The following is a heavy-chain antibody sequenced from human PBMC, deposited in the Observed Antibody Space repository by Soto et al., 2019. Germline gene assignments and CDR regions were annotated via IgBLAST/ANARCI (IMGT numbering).Heavy chain of an antibody. Sequence: QVQLVESGGGVVPPGRSLRLSCAASGFTFSSYAMHWVRQAPGKGLEWVAVISYDGSNKYYADSVKGRFTISRDNSKNTLYLQMNSLRAEDTAVYYCAREESGYSYGPYYYGMDVWGQGTTVTVSS. CDR1: GFTFSSYA. CDR3: AREESGYSYGPYYYGMDV. J-gene: IGHJ6*02. D-gene: IGHD5-18*01. CDR2: ISYDGSNK. V-gene: IGHV3-30-3*01.